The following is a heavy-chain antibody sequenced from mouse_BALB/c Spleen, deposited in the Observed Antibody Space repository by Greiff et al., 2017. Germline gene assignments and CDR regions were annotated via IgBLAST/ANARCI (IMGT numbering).Heavy chain of an antibody. V-gene: IGHV5-6-5*01. J-gene: IGHJ4*01. D-gene: IGHD2-2*01. CDR2: ISSGGST. Sequence: EVQVVESGGGLVKPGGSLKLSCAASGFTFSSYAMSWVRQTPEKRLEWVASISSGGSTYYPDSVKGRFTISRDNARNILYLQMSSLRSEDTAMYYCARQYYYGYDGDYYAMDYWGQGTSVTVSS. CDR3: ARQYYYGYDGDYYAMDY. CDR1: GFTFSSYA.